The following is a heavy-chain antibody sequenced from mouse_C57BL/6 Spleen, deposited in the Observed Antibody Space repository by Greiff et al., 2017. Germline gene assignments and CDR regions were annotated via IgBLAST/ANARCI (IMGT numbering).Heavy chain of an antibody. J-gene: IGHJ3*01. CDR1: GYTFTSYW. CDR2: IDPSDSYT. CDR3: ARSNEAWFAY. V-gene: IGHV1-59*01. Sequence: VQLQQPGAELVRPGTSVKLSCKASGYTFTSYWMHWVKQRPGQGLEWIGVIDPSDSYTNYNQKFKGKATLTVDTSSSTAYMQLSSLTSEDSAVYYCARSNEAWFAYGGQGTLVTVSA.